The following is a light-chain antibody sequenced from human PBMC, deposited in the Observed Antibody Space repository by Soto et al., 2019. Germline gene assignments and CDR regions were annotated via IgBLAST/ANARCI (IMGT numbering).Light chain of an antibody. Sequence: QSVLTQPPSASGSPGQSVTISCTGTKNDIGVYDFVSWYQHHPGKAPRLILYAVVQRPSGAPDRFSGSKSGNTASLTVSGLQAADEADYFCKSYAGSNTYVFGSGTKVTVL. CDR1: KNDIGVYDF. CDR3: KSYAGSNTYV. J-gene: IGLJ1*01. CDR2: AVV. V-gene: IGLV2-8*01.